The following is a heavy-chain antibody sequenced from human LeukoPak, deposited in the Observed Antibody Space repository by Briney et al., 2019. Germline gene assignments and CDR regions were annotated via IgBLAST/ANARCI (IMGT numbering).Heavy chain of an antibody. CDR3: ARATATTMVPGDY. V-gene: IGHV3-53*01. CDR2: IYSGGST. Sequence: PGGSLRLSCAASGFTVSSNYMSWVRQAPGKGLEWVSVIYSGGSTYYADSVKGRFTISRDNSKNTPYLQMSSLRAEDTAVYYCARATATTMVPGDYWGQGTLVTVSS. D-gene: IGHD3-10*01. J-gene: IGHJ4*02. CDR1: GFTVSSNY.